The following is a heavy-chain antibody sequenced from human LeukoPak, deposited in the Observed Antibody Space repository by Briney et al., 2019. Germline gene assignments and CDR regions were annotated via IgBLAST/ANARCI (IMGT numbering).Heavy chain of an antibody. CDR1: GFTFSSYG. Sequence: PGGSLRVSFAASGFTFSSYGMTWVRQAAGKGVAWVCVISGSGGWKYDADSVKGRFNTSRDNCKPSPYLQTKSLRAEDTAAYYSTTSPGWATRGWPSDCWGRGTLVTVSS. CDR2: ISGSGGWK. CDR3: TTSPGWATRGWPSDC. D-gene: IGHD6-19*01. V-gene: IGHV3-23*01. J-gene: IGHJ4*02.